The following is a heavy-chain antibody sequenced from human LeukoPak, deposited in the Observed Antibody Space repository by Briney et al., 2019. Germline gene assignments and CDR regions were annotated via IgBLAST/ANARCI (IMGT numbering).Heavy chain of an antibody. CDR3: ARGLWRARWTMVQGVIELGPHYYMDV. Sequence: PSETLSLTCAVYGGSFSGYYWSWIRQPPGKGLEWIGEINHSGSTNYSPSLKSRVTISVDTSKNQFSLKLSSVTAADTAVYYCARGLWRARWTMVQGVIELGPHYYMDVWGKGTTVTVSS. CDR2: INHSGST. J-gene: IGHJ6*03. CDR1: GGSFSGYY. D-gene: IGHD3-10*01. V-gene: IGHV4-34*01.